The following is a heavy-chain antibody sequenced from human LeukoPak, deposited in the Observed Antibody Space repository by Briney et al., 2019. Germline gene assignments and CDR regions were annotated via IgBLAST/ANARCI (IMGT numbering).Heavy chain of an antibody. Sequence: GGSLRLSCAASGFTFSSYAMSWVRQAPGKGLEWVSAISGSGGSTYYADSVKGRFTISRDNSKNTLYLQMNSLRAEDTAVYYCAKKLXPXXXXXNXXDPWGXGTLVTV. V-gene: IGHV3-23*01. CDR2: ISGSGGST. J-gene: IGHJ5*02. D-gene: IGHD1-7*01. CDR1: GFTFSSYA. CDR3: AKKLXPXXXXXNXXDP.